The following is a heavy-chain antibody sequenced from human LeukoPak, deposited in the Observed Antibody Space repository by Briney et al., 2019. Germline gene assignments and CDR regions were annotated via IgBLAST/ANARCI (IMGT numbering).Heavy chain of an antibody. D-gene: IGHD2-15*01. Sequence: KPPETLSLTCADHGGSFSGDYWSSICPPPGERLEWVGEINHRGGTNYNPSLKSRVTISVHTSKHHFSLKLSSVTAADTAVYYCARGRNCSGGSCYFDPPYYYYYMDVWGKGTTVTVPS. CDR1: GGSFSGDY. CDR3: ARGRNCSGGSCYFDPPYYYYYMDV. CDR2: INHRGGT. V-gene: IGHV4-34*01. J-gene: IGHJ6*03.